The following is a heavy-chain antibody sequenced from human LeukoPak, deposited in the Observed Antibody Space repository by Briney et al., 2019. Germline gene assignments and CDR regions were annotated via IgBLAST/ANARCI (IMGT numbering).Heavy chain of an antibody. J-gene: IGHJ4*02. D-gene: IGHD4-17*01. CDR2: INPNSGGT. CDR3: ARDRPLLGYAYGVCLP. V-gene: IGHV1-2*02. Sequence: GASVKVSCKASGYTFTGYYMHWVRQAPGQGLEWMGWINPNSGGTNYAQKFQGRVTMTRDTSISTAYMELSRLRSDDTAVYYCARDRPLLGYAYGVCLPGGQETLVSVSS. CDR1: GYTFTGYY.